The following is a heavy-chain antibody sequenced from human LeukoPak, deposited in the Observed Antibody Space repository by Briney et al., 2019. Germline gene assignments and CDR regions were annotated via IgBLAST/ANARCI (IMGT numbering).Heavy chain of an antibody. J-gene: IGHJ4*02. V-gene: IGHV4-59*08. CDR3: ARSFAGGSGYSYFDY. CDR1: GGSISSYY. Sequence: SETLSLTCTVSGGSISSYYWSWLRQPPGKGLEWIGYIYYSGSTNYNPSLESRVTISLDTSKNQFSLKLSSVTAADTAVYYCARSFAGGSGYSYFDYWGQGILVTVSS. D-gene: IGHD3-3*01. CDR2: IYYSGST.